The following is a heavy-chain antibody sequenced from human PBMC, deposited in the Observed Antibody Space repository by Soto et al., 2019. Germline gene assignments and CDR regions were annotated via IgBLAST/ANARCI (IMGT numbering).Heavy chain of an antibody. CDR2: IFYSGST. V-gene: IGHV4-39*01. J-gene: IGHJ4*02. D-gene: IGHD4-4*01. CDR3: ARHPRDDYNYGGSGIFDY. CDR1: GGSISSRSYW. Sequence: QLQLQESGPGLVKPSETLSLTCTVSGGSISSRSYWWAWIRQPPGKGLEWIGDIFYSGSTYYNPCLKSRVGISVDTSKNQFSLKLNSVTAADTAVYYCARHPRDDYNYGGSGIFDYWGQGTLVTVSS.